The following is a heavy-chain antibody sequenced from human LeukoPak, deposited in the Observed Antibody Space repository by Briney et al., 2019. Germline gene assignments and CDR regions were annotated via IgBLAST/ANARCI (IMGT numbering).Heavy chain of an antibody. J-gene: IGHJ4*02. CDR1: GYIFTSYW. CDR3: ARYAINGWFGESPFGY. Sequence: GESLKISCKGSGYIFTSYWIGWVRQMPGKGLEWMGIIYPGDSDTRYSPSFQGQVTISADKSISTAYLQWSSLKASDTAIYYCARYAINGWFGESPFGYWGQGTLVTVSS. V-gene: IGHV5-51*01. CDR2: IYPGDSDT. D-gene: IGHD3-10*01.